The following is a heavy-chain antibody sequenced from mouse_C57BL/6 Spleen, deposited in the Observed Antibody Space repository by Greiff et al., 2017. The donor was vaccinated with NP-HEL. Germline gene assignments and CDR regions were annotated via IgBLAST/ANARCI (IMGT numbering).Heavy chain of an antibody. Sequence: QVTLKESGPGILQPSQTLSLTCSFSGFSLSTFGMGVGWIRQPSGKGLEWLAHIWWDDDKYYNPALKSRLTISKDTSKNQVFLKIANVDTADTATYYCARPTVVEGYWYFDVWGTGTTVTVSS. J-gene: IGHJ1*03. D-gene: IGHD1-1*01. CDR2: IWWDDDK. V-gene: IGHV8-8*01. CDR3: ARPTVVEGYWYFDV. CDR1: GFSLSTFGMG.